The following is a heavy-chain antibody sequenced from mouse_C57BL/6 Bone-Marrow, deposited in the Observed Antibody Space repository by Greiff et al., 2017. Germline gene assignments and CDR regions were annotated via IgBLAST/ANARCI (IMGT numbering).Heavy chain of an antibody. CDR1: GYTFTDYY. Sequence: EVKLVESGPVLVKPGASVKMSCKASGYTFTDYYMNWVKQSHGKSLEWIGVINPYNGGTSYNQKFKGKATLTVDKSSSTAYMELNGLTSEDSAVSYCARPPPYWGQGTTLTVSS. J-gene: IGHJ2*01. CDR2: INPYNGGT. V-gene: IGHV1-19*01. CDR3: ARPPPY.